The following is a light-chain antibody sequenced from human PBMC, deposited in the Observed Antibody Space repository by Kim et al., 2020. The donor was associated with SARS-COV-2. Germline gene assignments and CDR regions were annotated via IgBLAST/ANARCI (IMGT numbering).Light chain of an antibody. CDR3: ISYPTTTTWV. CDR1: SSDIGTYDY. CDR2: GVD. Sequence: QSALTQPASVSGSPGQSISISCTGTSSDIGTYDYVSWYQQHPGKAPMLIVFGVDERPLGASNRYYGSKSGNTAPLTIAGLQAEDEADYYCISYPTTTTWVFGEGTLLTLL. J-gene: IGLJ3*02. V-gene: IGLV2-14*03.